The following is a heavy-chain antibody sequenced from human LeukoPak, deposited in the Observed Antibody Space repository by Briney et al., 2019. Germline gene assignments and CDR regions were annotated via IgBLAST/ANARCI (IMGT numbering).Heavy chain of an antibody. V-gene: IGHV3-48*03. J-gene: IGHJ4*02. D-gene: IGHD5-12*01. CDR3: AGVRDSGYVYFDY. CDR1: GFTFRSYE. Sequence: PGGSLRLSCGASGFTFRSYEMNWVRQAPGKGLEWVSYISSSGSTIYYADSVKGRFTISRDNAKNSLYLQMNILRAEDTAVYYCAGVRDSGYVYFDYWGQGTLVTVSS. CDR2: ISSSGSTI.